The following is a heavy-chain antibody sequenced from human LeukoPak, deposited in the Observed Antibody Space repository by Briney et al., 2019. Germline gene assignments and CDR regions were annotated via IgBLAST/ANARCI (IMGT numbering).Heavy chain of an antibody. CDR2: ISAYNGNT. D-gene: IGHD3-3*01. V-gene: IGHV1-18*01. J-gene: IGHJ6*02. CDR1: GYTFTSYG. CDR3: ARVSGYDFWSGYFSGPPHGTYYYYGMDV. Sequence: GASVKVSCKASGYTFTSYGISWVRQAPGHGLEWMGWISAYNGNTNYAQKLQGRVTMTTDTSTSTAYMELRSLRSDDTAVYYCARVSGYDFWSGYFSGPPHGTYYYYGMDVWGQGTTVPVSS.